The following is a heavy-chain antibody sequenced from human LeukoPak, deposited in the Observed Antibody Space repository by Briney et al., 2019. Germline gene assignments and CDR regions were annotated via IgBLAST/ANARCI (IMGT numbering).Heavy chain of an antibody. J-gene: IGHJ2*01. CDR1: GGSISSSIYY. CDR2: VFYNGAT. V-gene: IGHV4-39*07. CDR3: ASAYCGGDCTPYWYFDL. Sequence: KPSETLSLTCIVSGGSISSSIYYWAWVRQPPGKGLEWIGTVFYNGATQYSPSLKSRVTISVDTSKNQFSLKLSSVTAADTAVYYCASAYCGGDCTPYWYFDLWGRGTLVTVSS. D-gene: IGHD2-21*02.